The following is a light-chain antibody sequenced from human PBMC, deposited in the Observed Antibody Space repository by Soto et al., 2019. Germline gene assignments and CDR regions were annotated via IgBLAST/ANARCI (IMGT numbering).Light chain of an antibody. CDR2: LGS. J-gene: IGKJ1*01. CDR1: QSPLHSNGYNY. CDR3: MQPLQSWT. V-gene: IGKV2-28*01. Sequence: DIVRTQSPLSLPVTPGEPASISCRSSQSPLHSNGYNYLDWYLQKPGQSPQLLIYLGSNRASGVPDRFSGSGSGTDFTLKISRVEAEDVGVYYCMQPLQSWTFGQGTKV.